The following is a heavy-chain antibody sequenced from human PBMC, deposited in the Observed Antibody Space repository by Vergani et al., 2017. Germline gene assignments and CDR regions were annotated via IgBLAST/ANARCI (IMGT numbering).Heavy chain of an antibody. CDR3: ARVATYNWRNYYGMDV. Sequence: QVQLVQSGAEVKKPGASVKVSCKASGYTFTSYGISWVRQAPGQGLEWMGWISAYNGTTNYAQKLQGRVTMTTDTSTSTAYMELRSLRSDDTAVYYCARVATYNWRNYYGMDVGGQGTTVTVSS. D-gene: IGHD1-1*01. CDR2: ISAYNGTT. CDR1: GYTFTSYG. V-gene: IGHV1-18*01. J-gene: IGHJ6*02.